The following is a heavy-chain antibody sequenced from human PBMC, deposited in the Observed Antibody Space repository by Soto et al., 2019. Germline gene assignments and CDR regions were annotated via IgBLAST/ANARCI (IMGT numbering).Heavy chain of an antibody. V-gene: IGHV1-18*01. D-gene: IGHD1-1*01. Sequence: QVHLVQSGAEVKKPGASVKVSCKGSGYAFTTYGITWVRQAPGQGLEWMGWISAHNGNTNYAQKPQGRVTVTRDTSTSPAYMELRSRRSEDTAVYYCARGRYGDYWGQGALVTVSS. CDR2: ISAHNGNT. J-gene: IGHJ4*02. CDR1: GYAFTTYG. CDR3: ARGRYGDY.